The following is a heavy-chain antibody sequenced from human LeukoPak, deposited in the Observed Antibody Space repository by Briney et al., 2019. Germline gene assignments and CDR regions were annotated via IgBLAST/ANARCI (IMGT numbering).Heavy chain of an antibody. CDR3: ARDATTVTMALDY. CDR2: ISSSSSTI. D-gene: IGHD4-17*01. J-gene: IGHJ4*02. Sequence: GGSLRLSCAASGFTFSSYSMNWVRQAPGKGLEWVSYISSSSSTIYYADSVKGRFTISRDNAKNSLYLQMNSLRAEDTAVYYCARDATTVTMALDYWGQGTLVTVSS. V-gene: IGHV3-48*01. CDR1: GFTFSSYS.